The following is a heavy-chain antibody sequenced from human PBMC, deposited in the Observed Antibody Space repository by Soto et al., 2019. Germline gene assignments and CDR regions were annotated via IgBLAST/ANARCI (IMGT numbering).Heavy chain of an antibody. Sequence: QVQLVQSGAEVKKPGSSVKVSCKASGGTFSSYAISWVRQAPGQGLEWMGGIIPIFGTANYAQKFQGRVTITADESTSTAYRELSSLRSEDTAVYYCAWDSGNYPHNWYFDLWGRGTLVTVSS. CDR3: AWDSGNYPHNWYFDL. CDR1: GGTFSSYA. D-gene: IGHD1-26*01. V-gene: IGHV1-69*12. CDR2: IIPIFGTA. J-gene: IGHJ2*01.